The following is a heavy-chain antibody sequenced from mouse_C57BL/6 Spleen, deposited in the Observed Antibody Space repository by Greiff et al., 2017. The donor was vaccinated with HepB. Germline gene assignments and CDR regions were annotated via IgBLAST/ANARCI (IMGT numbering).Heavy chain of an antibody. CDR2: ISSGSSTI. Sequence: DVMLVESGGGLVKPGGSLKLSCAASGFTFSDYGMHWVRQAPEKGLEWVAYISSGSSTIYYADTVKGRFTISRDNAKNTLFLQMTSLRSEDTAMYYCARDNWDLYYFDYWGQGTTLTVSS. J-gene: IGHJ2*01. CDR1: GFTFSDYG. D-gene: IGHD4-1*02. V-gene: IGHV5-17*01. CDR3: ARDNWDLYYFDY.